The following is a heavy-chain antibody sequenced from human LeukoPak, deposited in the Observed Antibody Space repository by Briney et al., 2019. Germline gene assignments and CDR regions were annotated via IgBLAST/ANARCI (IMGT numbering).Heavy chain of an antibody. V-gene: IGHV3-64*01. J-gene: IGHJ6*03. CDR1: GFTFSSYA. CDR3: ARARAVKNYYMDV. D-gene: IGHD3-10*01. Sequence: GGSLRLSCAASGFTFSSYAMHWVRQAPGKGLEYVSAISSNGGSTYYANSVKGRFTISRDNSKNTLYLQMGSLRAEDMAVYYCARARAVKNYYMDVWGKGTTVTVSS. CDR2: ISSNGGST.